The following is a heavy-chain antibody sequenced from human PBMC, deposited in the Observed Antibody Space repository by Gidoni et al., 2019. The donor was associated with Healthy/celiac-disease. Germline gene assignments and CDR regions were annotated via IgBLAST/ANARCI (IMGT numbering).Heavy chain of an antibody. D-gene: IGHD6-19*01. J-gene: IGHJ4*02. CDR1: GFTFSSYA. V-gene: IGHV3-23*01. CDR3: AKTHSSGWYYFDY. Sequence: EVQLLESGGGLVQHGGSLRLSCAASGFTFSSYAMSWVRQAPGKGLGWVSAISGSGGSTYYADSVKGRFTISRDNSKNTLYLQMNSLRAEDTAVYYCAKTHSSGWYYFDYWGQGTLVTVSS. CDR2: ISGSGGST.